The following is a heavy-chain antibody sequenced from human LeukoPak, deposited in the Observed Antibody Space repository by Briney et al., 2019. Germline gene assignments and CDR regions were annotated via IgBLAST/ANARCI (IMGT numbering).Heavy chain of an antibody. D-gene: IGHD6-13*01. CDR2: ISYDGSNK. Sequence: QAGGSLRLSCAASGFTFSSYAMHWVRQAPGKGLEWVAVISYDGSNKYYADSVKGRFTISRDNSKNTLYLQMSSLRAEDTAVYYCASPKGKSSSWYGTFDYWGQEPWSPSPQ. CDR3: ASPKGKSSSWYGTFDY. J-gene: IGHJ4*01. V-gene: IGHV3-30*04. CDR1: GFTFSSYA.